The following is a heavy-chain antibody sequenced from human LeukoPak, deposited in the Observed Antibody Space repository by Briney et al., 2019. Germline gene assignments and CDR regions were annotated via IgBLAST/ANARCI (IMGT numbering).Heavy chain of an antibody. Sequence: SETLSLACAVYGGSFSGYYWSWIGQPPGKGLEWIGEINHSGSTNYNPSLKSRVTISVDTSKNQFSLKLSSVTAADTAVYYCARGANYYDSSGYFYYYYGMDVWGQGTTVTVSS. J-gene: IGHJ6*02. D-gene: IGHD3-22*01. V-gene: IGHV4-34*01. CDR1: GGSFSGYY. CDR2: INHSGST. CDR3: ARGANYYDSSGYFYYYYGMDV.